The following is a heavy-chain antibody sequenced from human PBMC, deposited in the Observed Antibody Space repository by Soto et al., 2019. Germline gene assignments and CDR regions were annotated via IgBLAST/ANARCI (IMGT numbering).Heavy chain of an antibody. CDR1: GFMFSSYV. J-gene: IGHJ4*02. CDR3: AVLTTVTDADY. CDR2: VSGSGSRT. V-gene: IGHV3-23*01. Sequence: EVQLLESGGGLVQPGGSLRLSCAASGFMFSSYVMSWVRQAPGKGLEWVSGVSGSGSRTYYADSVKGRFSISRDNSRNTLYLQLNSLRAEDTAVYYRAVLTTVTDADYWGQGTLVTVPS. D-gene: IGHD4-17*01.